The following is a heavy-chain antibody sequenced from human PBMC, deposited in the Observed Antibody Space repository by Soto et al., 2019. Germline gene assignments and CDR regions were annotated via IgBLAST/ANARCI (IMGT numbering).Heavy chain of an antibody. D-gene: IGHD2-8*01. CDR2: IFDSGST. J-gene: IGHJ2*01. V-gene: IGHV4-30-4*01. CDR3: AREIMPLTNDWYFDL. Sequence: QVHLQESVPGLVKPSETLSLTCTVSGGSISGGVHSWSWIRQPPGKGLEWIGHIFDSGSTYYNPSLKSRLTISVDTSKNQFSLRLSSVTAADTAVYYCAREIMPLTNDWYFDLWGRGTLVTVS. CDR1: GGSISGGVHS.